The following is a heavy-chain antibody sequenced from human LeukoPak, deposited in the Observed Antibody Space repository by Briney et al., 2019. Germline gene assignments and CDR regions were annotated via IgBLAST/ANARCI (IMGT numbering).Heavy chain of an antibody. CDR2: TWYNGNNK. V-gene: IGHV3-33*06. CDR1: GFTFSNYG. D-gene: IGHD6-19*01. Sequence: PGRSLRLSCVASGFTFSNYGMHWVRQAPGKGLEWVAFTWYNGNNKYYADSVKGRFTISRDNSRNTLYLQMNSLRAEDTAVYYCAKGSSGWYGYFQHWGQGTLVTVSS. J-gene: IGHJ1*01. CDR3: AKGSSGWYGYFQH.